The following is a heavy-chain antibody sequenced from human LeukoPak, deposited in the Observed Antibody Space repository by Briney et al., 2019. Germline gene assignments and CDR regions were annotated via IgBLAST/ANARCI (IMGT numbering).Heavy chain of an antibody. CDR3: ASLTMVRGVITYYYYYMDV. J-gene: IGHJ6*03. CDR1: GFTFSSYS. Sequence: GGSLRLSCAASGFTFSSYSMNWIRQAPGKGLEWVSYISSSSSTIYYADSVKGRFTISRDNAKNSLYLQMNSLRAEDTAVYYCASLTMVRGVITYYYYYMDVWGKGTTVTVSS. V-gene: IGHV3-48*01. D-gene: IGHD3-10*01. CDR2: ISSSSSTI.